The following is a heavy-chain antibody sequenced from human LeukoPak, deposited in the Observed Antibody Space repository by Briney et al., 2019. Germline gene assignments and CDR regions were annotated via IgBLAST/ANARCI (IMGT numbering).Heavy chain of an antibody. CDR1: GFTFSSYA. CDR2: ISGSGGST. V-gene: IGHV3-23*01. Sequence: GGSLTLSCAVSGFTFSSYAMSWVRQPPGKGLEWVSAISGSGGSTYYPDPEKGRFTISADYHKNTLYLQMNSLRAEDTAVYYRAKTVACPAGYYYGMYVWGQGTTVTVS. D-gene: IGHD3-3*02. CDR3: AKTVACPAGYYYGMYV. J-gene: IGHJ6*02.